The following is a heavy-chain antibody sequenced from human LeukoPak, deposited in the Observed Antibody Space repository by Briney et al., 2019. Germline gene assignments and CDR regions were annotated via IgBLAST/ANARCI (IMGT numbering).Heavy chain of an antibody. CDR2: IRSKAYGGTT. V-gene: IGHV3-49*04. CDR3: TSYSSTSFDP. J-gene: IGHJ5*02. D-gene: IGHD2-2*01. Sequence: PGRSLRLSCTASGFTFRDYAMYWVRQAPGKGLEWVGFIRSKAYGGTTQYAASVKGRFTISRDDSKSIAYLQMNSLKTEDTAVYYCTSYSSTSFDPWGQGTLVTVSS. CDR1: GFTFRDYA.